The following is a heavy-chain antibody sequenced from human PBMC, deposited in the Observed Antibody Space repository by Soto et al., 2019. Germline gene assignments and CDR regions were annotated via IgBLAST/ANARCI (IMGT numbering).Heavy chain of an antibody. CDR3: ARPLVEVPAHPRLDAFDL. Sequence: EVQLVESGGGVIQPGGSLRLSCAASGFIVRDNFMIWVRQAPGKGLEWVSALYRGGVAYYADAVKGRFIVSRDNPENTLYLQMPSLGADDSAIYYCARPLVEVPAHPRLDAFDLWGQGTVVTVS. V-gene: IGHV3-53*01. CDR2: LYRGGVA. D-gene: IGHD2-2*01. CDR1: GFIVRDNF. J-gene: IGHJ3*01.